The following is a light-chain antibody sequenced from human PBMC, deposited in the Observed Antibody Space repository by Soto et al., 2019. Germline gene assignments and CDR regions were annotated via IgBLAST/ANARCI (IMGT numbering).Light chain of an antibody. Sequence: QSVVTQPPSVSGSPGQSVTVSCTGTSSGVGSYNRVSWYQQPPGTAPKLMIYEVSNRPSGVPDRFSGSKSGNTASLTISGLQSEDEADYYCSLYTSSSTYVFGTGTKVTVL. J-gene: IGLJ1*01. V-gene: IGLV2-18*01. CDR3: SLYTSSSTYV. CDR1: SSGVGSYNR. CDR2: EVS.